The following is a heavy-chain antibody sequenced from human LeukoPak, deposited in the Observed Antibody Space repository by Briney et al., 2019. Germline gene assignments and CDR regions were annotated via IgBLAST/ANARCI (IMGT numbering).Heavy chain of an antibody. CDR2: INPNSGGT. CDR3: ARGTYYYDSSGYYSFDY. CDR1: GYTFTGYY. J-gene: IGHJ4*02. V-gene: IGHV1-2*02. D-gene: IGHD3-22*01. Sequence: ASVKVSCKASGYTFTGYYMHWVRQAPGQGLEWMGWINPNSGGTNYAQKFQGRVTMTGDTSISTAYMELSRLRSDDTAVYYCARGTYYYDSSGYYSFDYWGQGTLVTVSS.